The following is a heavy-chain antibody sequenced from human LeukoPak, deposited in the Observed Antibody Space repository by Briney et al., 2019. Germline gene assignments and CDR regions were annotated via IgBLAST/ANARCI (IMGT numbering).Heavy chain of an antibody. CDR2: IRYDGSNK. CDR3: ARARDNRLLTRFDY. V-gene: IGHV3-30*02. Sequence: GGSLRLSCAASGFTFSSYGMHWVRQAPGKGLEWVAFIRYDGSNKYYADSVKGRFTISRDNAKNSLYLQMISLGAEDTAVYYCARARDNRLLTRFDYWGQGTLVTVSS. CDR1: GFTFSSYG. J-gene: IGHJ4*02. D-gene: IGHD3-22*01.